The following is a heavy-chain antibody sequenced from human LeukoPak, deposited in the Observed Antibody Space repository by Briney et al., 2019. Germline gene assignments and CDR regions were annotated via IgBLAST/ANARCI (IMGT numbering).Heavy chain of an antibody. CDR2: IYYSGST. CDR1: GGSISSSSYY. CDR3: ARDMSFGAAAGPATPNWFDP. V-gene: IGHV4-39*02. Sequence: PSETLSLTCTVSGGSISSSSYYWGWIRQPPGKGLEWIGGIYYSGSTYYNPSLKSRVTISVDTSKNQFSLKLSSVTAADTAVYYCARDMSFGAAAGPATPNWFDPCGQGTLVTVSS. J-gene: IGHJ5*02. D-gene: IGHD6-13*01.